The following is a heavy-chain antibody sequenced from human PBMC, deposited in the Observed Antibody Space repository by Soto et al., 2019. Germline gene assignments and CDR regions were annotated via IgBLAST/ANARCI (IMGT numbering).Heavy chain of an antibody. CDR3: ARDSHQYGEQQLVRY. CDR1: GFTFSSCI. V-gene: IGHV3-48*02. D-gene: IGHD6-13*01. CDR2: ISSSSSTI. J-gene: IGHJ4*02. Sequence: GGSLRLSCAASGFTFSSCIMNWVRQAPGKGLEWVSYISSSSSTIYYADSVKGRFTISRDNAKNSLYLQMNSLRDEDTAVYYCARDSHQYGEQQLVRYWGQGTLVTVSS.